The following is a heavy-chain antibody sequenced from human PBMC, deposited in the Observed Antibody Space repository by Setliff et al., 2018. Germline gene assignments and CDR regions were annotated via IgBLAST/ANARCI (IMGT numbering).Heavy chain of an antibody. CDR2: IYIGGSA. CDR3: AREQWLDPPGYYYMDV. Sequence: SETLSLTCTVSGGSISSYYWSWIRQPAGKGLEWIGHIYIGGSANYNPSLKSRVTMSIDTSKSQFSLKLNSVTVADMAVYYCAREQWLDPPGYYYMDVWAKGTTVTVSS. D-gene: IGHD6-19*01. J-gene: IGHJ6*03. CDR1: GGSISSYY. V-gene: IGHV4-4*07.